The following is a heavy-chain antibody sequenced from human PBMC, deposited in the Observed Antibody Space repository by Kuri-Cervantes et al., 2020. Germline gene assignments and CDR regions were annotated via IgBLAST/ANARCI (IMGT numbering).Heavy chain of an antibody. CDR2: IIPIFGTA. D-gene: IGHD3-22*01. J-gene: IGHJ4*02. Sequence: SVKVSCKASGGTFSSYAISWVRQAPGQGLEWMGGIIPIFGTANYAQKFQGRVTITADESTSTAYMELSSLRSEDTAVYYCVKAKESFYDSSPDYWGQGTLVTVSS. V-gene: IGHV1-69*13. CDR3: VKAKESFYDSSPDY. CDR1: GGTFSSYA.